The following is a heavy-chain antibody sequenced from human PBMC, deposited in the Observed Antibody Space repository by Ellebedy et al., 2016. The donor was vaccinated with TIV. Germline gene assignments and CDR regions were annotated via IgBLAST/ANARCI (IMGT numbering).Heavy chain of an antibody. CDR2: ISYDGINK. J-gene: IGHJ4*02. V-gene: IGHV3-30*18. Sequence: GGSLRLSXAASGFTFSSYGMHWVRQAPGKGLEWVAVISYDGINKYSADSVKGRFTISRDNSKNTLYLQMNSLRAEDTAVYWCAKSLWVVPAAIEAGTLFDYWGQGTQVTVSS. CDR1: GFTFSSYG. D-gene: IGHD2-2*02. CDR3: AKSLWVVPAAIEAGTLFDY.